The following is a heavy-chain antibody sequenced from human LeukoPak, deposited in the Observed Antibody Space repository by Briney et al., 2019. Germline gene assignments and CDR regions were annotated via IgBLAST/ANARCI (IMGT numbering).Heavy chain of an antibody. D-gene: IGHD6-19*01. CDR1: GFTFSSYS. CDR2: ISSSSSYI. V-gene: IGHV3-21*01. J-gene: IGHJ4*02. CDR3: ARVDSSGWYNY. Sequence: GGSLRLSCAASGFTFSSYSVNWVRQAPGKGLEWVSSISSSSSYIYYADSVKGRFTVSRDNAKNSLYLQMNSLRAEDTAVYYCARVDSSGWYNYWGQGTLVTVSS.